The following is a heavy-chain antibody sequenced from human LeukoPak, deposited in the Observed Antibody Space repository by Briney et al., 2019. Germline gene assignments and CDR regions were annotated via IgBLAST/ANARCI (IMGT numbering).Heavy chain of an antibody. Sequence: GGSLRLSCAASGFTFSSYSMNWVRQAPGKGLEWVSYISGSTTTIYYADSVKGRFTISRDNAKNSLYLQMNSLRAEDTAVYYCARDDPSYYDSRGYHYSSGAFNFWGQGTLVTVSS. CDR1: GFTFSSYS. CDR3: ARDDPSYYDSRGYHYSSGAFNF. D-gene: IGHD3-22*01. CDR2: ISGSTTTI. V-gene: IGHV3-48*01. J-gene: IGHJ3*01.